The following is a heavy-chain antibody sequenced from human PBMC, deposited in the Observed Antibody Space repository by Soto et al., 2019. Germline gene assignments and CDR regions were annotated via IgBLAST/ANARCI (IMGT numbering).Heavy chain of an antibody. CDR3: ARDPSEWSSHHYYYYGMDV. CDR1: GGSISSGGYY. Sequence: QVQLQESGPGLVKPSQTLSLTCTVSGGSISSGGYYWSWIRQHPGKGLEWIGYIYYSGSTYYNPSLKSRVTISVDTSKNQCSLKLSSVTAADTAVYYCARDPSEWSSHHYYYYGMDVWGQGTTVTVSS. CDR2: IYYSGST. D-gene: IGHD1-26*01. J-gene: IGHJ6*02. V-gene: IGHV4-31*03.